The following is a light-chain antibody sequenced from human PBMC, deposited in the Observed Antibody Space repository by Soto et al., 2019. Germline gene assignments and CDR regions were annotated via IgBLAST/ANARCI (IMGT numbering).Light chain of an antibody. J-gene: IGLJ3*02. V-gene: IGLV2-14*01. Sequence: QSALTQPASVSGSPGQSITISCTGTSSDVVGYNYLSWYQQHPGKAPRVMIYEVSNRPQGVSNRFSGSKSGNTASLTISGPQAEYEADYFCSSYTTSGTPVFGGGTKRTVL. CDR2: EVS. CDR1: SSDVVGYNY. CDR3: SSYTTSGTPV.